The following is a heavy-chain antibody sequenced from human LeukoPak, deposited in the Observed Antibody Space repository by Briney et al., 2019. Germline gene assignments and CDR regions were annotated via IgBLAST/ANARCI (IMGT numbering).Heavy chain of an antibody. Sequence: GGSLRLSCAASGFTFSSYEMNWVRQAPGKGLEWVSYISSSGSTIYYADSVKGRFTISRDNAKNSLYLQMDSLRAEDTAAYYCATSSIAVAGTGFDYWGQGTLVTVSS. CDR2: ISSSGSTI. CDR1: GFTFSSYE. V-gene: IGHV3-48*03. J-gene: IGHJ4*02. D-gene: IGHD6-19*01. CDR3: ATSSIAVAGTGFDY.